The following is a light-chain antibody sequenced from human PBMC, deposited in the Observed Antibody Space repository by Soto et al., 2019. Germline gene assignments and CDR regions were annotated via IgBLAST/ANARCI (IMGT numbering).Light chain of an antibody. Sequence: IVLTQSPATLSLSPGESATLSCRASRSVSNYLAWYQQKHGQPPRLLIYDASSRPTDIPARFSGSGSGTDFTLTISRLEPEDFSLYYGQQRSNSPITFGQGTRLEIK. CDR1: RSVSNY. V-gene: IGKV3-11*01. CDR2: DAS. J-gene: IGKJ5*01. CDR3: QQRSNSPIT.